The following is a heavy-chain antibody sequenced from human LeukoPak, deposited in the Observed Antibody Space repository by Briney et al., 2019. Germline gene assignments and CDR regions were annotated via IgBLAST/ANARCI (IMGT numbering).Heavy chain of an antibody. V-gene: IGHV5-51*01. D-gene: IGHD6-6*01. CDR3: ARHSSSSSKGAFDI. Sequence: KGGESLKISCKGSGYTFTTYWIGWVRQLPGKGLEWMGIIFPGDSDTRYSPSFQGQVTISADKSISTAFLQWSSLKASDTAMYYCARHSSSSSKGAFDIWGQGTMVTVSS. CDR1: GYTFTTYW. J-gene: IGHJ3*02. CDR2: IFPGDSDT.